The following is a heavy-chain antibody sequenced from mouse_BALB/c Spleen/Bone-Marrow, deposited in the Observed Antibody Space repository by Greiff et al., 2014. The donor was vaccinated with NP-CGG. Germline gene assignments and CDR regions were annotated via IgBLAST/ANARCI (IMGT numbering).Heavy chain of an antibody. V-gene: IGHV2-2*02. D-gene: IGHD3-1*01. CDR1: GFSLTTYG. CDR2: IWTGGST. CDR3: ARNHRGYYFDY. Sequence: VQVVESGPGLVQPSQSLSITCTVSGFSLTTYGVHWVRQSPGKGLEWLGVIWTGGSTDYNAAFISGLSISKDNSKSQVFFEMNSLQANDTAIYYCARNHRGYYFDYWGQGTTLTVSS. J-gene: IGHJ2*01.